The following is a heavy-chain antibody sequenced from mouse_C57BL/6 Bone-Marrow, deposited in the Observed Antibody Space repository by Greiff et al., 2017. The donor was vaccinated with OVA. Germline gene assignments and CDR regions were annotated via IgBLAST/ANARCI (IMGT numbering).Heavy chain of an antibody. CDR1: GYTFTSYW. CDR3: AIYDDYDEGFAY. CDR2: IDPSDSYT. Sequence: QVQLQQPGAELVKPGASVKLSCKASGYTFTSYWMQWVKQRPGQGLEWIGEIDPSDSYTNYNQKFKGKATLTVDTSSRTAYMHLSSLTSEDSAVYDCAIYDDYDEGFAYWGQGTLVTVSA. V-gene: IGHV1-50*01. J-gene: IGHJ3*01. D-gene: IGHD2-4*01.